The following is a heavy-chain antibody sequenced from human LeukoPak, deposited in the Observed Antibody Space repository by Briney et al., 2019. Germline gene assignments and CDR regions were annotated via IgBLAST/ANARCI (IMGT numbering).Heavy chain of an antibody. CDR2: ISSSSSYI. V-gene: IGHV3-11*03. CDR1: GFTFSDYY. CDR3: ARSSGGGYSDF. D-gene: IGHD4-23*01. J-gene: IGHJ4*02. Sequence: GGSLRLSCAASGFTFSDYYMSWIRLAPGKGLEWVSYISSSSSYINYADSVKGRFTIPRDNAKNSLCLQMNSLRAEDTAVYYCARSSGGGYSDFWGQGTLVTVSS.